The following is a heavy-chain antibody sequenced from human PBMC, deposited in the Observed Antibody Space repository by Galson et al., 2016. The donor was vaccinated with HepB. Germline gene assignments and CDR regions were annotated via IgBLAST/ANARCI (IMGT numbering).Heavy chain of an antibody. J-gene: IGHJ4*02. Sequence: SLRLSCAASGFIFSKAWMTWVRRAPGKGLEWVGRIKSKAEGGATDYGAPVKGRFTISRDDSKNTLYLQMNRLKAEDTAVYYCTTDVYWGQGTLVTVSS. CDR2: IKSKAEGGAT. CDR3: TTDVY. V-gene: IGHV3-15*01. CDR1: GFIFSKAW.